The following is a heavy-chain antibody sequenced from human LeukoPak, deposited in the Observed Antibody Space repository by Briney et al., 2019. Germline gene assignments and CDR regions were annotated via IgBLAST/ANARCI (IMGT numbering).Heavy chain of an antibody. Sequence: SETLSLTCAVYGGSFSGYYWSWIRQPPGKGLEWIGEINHSGSTNYNPSLKSRVTISVDTSKNQFSLKLSSVTAADTAVYYCAARPSEYYDFWSGYQPWGQGTLVTVST. CDR1: GGSFSGYY. CDR2: INHSGST. D-gene: IGHD3-3*01. J-gene: IGHJ5*02. V-gene: IGHV4-34*01. CDR3: AARPSEYYDFWSGYQP.